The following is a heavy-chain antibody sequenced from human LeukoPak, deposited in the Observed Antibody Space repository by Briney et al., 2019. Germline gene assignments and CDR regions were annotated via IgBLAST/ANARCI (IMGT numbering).Heavy chain of an antibody. CDR1: GGTFSSYA. CDR2: IIPILGIA. Sequence: SVKVSCKASGGTFSSYAISWVRQAPGQGLEWMGRIIPILGIANYALKFQGRVTITADKSTSTAYMELSSLRSEDTAVYYCAREGLSYYDYVWGSPGTYFDYWGQGTLVTVSS. V-gene: IGHV1-69*04. D-gene: IGHD3-16*01. J-gene: IGHJ4*02. CDR3: AREGLSYYDYVWGSPGTYFDY.